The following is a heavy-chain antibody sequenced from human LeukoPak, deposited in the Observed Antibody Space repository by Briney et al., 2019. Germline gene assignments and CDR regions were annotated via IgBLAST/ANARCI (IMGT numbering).Heavy chain of an antibody. CDR3: AKALWGGSGYYGDY. CDR2: ISGSGEST. D-gene: IGHD3-22*01. CDR1: GIILSNYG. V-gene: IGHV3-23*01. J-gene: IGHJ4*02. Sequence: GGSLSLSCTTSGIILSNYGMSWVRQAAGKGLEWVSSISGSGESTNYADSVKGRFTISRDNSKNTLYLQMNSLRAEDTAVYYCAKALWGGSGYYGDYWGPGTLVTVSS.